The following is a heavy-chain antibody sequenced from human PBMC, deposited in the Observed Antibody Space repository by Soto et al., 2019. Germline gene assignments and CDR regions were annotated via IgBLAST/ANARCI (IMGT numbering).Heavy chain of an antibody. J-gene: IGHJ5*02. V-gene: IGHV1-3*05. D-gene: IGHD3-10*01. CDR1: GYTFTSYA. CDR3: ARGDNYGSGSSP. Sequence: QVQLVQSGAEEKKPGASVKVSCKASGYTFTSYAMHWVRQAPGQRLEWMGWINAGNGNTKYSQKFQGRVTITRDTSASTAYMGLSSLRSEDTAVYYCARGDNYGSGSSPWGQGTQVTVSS. CDR2: INAGNGNT.